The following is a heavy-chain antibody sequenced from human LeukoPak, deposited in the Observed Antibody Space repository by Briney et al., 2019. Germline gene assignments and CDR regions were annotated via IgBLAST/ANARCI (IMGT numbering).Heavy chain of an antibody. V-gene: IGHV4-39*01. Sequence: SETLSLTCTVSGGSIRSSSYYWDWIRQPPGKGLEWIGSIYYSGSTYYNSSLKSRVSISVDTSKNQFSLKVSSVTAADTAVYYCARHPLGATRDYFDYWGQGTLVTVSS. CDR2: IYYSGST. CDR1: GGSIRSSSYY. D-gene: IGHD1-26*01. CDR3: ARHPLGATRDYFDY. J-gene: IGHJ4*02.